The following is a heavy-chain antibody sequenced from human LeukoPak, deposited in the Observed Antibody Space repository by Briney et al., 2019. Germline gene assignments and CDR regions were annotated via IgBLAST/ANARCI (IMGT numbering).Heavy chain of an antibody. D-gene: IGHD2-15*01. V-gene: IGHV1-69*13. CDR1: GGTFSSYA. CDR2: TIPIFGTA. Sequence: SVKVSCKASGGTFSSYAISWVRQAPGQGLEWMGGTIPIFGTANYAQKFQGRVTITADESTSTAYMELSSLRSEDTAVYYCATGGYCSGGSCYSAYYYYGMDVWGQGTTVTVSS. J-gene: IGHJ6*02. CDR3: ATGGYCSGGSCYSAYYYYGMDV.